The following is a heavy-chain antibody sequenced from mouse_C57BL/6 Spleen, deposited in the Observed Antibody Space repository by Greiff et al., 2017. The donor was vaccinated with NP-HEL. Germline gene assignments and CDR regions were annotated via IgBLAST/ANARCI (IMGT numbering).Heavy chain of an antibody. CDR1: GYAFSSYW. CDR2: IYPGDGDT. D-gene: IGHD1-1*01. J-gene: IGHJ4*01. V-gene: IGHV1-80*01. Sequence: QVHVKQSGAELVKPGASVKISCKASGYAFSSYWMNWVKQRPGKGLEWIGQIYPGDGDTNYNGKFKGKATLTADKSSSTAYMQLSSLTSEDSAVYFCARKGPYGAMDYWGQGTSVTVSS. CDR3: ARKGPYGAMDY.